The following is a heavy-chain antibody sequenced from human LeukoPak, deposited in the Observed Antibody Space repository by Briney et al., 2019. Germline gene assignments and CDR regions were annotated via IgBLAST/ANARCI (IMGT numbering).Heavy chain of an antibody. CDR3: ARGWSREQQLVDYFDY. Sequence: PSETLSLTCTVSGGSISRYYWSWIRQPPGKGLEWIGYIYYSGSTNYNPSLKSRVTISVDTSKNQFSLKLSSVTAADTAVYYCARGWSREQQLVDYFDYWGREPWSPSPQ. J-gene: IGHJ4*02. V-gene: IGHV4-59*13. CDR2: IYYSGST. CDR1: GGSISRYY. D-gene: IGHD6-13*01.